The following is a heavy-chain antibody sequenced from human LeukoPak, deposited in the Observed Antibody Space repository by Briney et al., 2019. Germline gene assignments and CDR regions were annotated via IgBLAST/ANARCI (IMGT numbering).Heavy chain of an antibody. CDR3: ATSLSGWFGPSAYY. CDR1: GFAFSSYE. D-gene: IGHD6-19*01. J-gene: IGHJ4*02. V-gene: IGHV3-48*03. CDR2: ISGDGRAI. Sequence: EGSLRLSCVASGFAFSSYEMSWVRQAPGKGLEWVSFISGDGRAIHYADSAKGRFTIFADNARNSVFLQMNSLRGEDTAVYYCATSLSGWFGPSAYYCGQGTLVTVSS.